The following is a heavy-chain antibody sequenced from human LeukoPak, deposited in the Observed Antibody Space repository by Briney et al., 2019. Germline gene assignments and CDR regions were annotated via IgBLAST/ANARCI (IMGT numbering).Heavy chain of an antibody. CDR2: IYHSGST. Sequence: ASETLSLTCAVSGGSISSGGYSWSWIRQPPGKGLEWIGYIYHSGSTYYNPSLKSRVTISVDRSKNQFSLKLSSVTAADTAVYYCARQLGLDYYDSSGFDYWGQGTLVTVSS. V-gene: IGHV4-30-2*01. CDR3: ARQLGLDYYDSSGFDY. CDR1: GGSISSGGYS. J-gene: IGHJ4*02. D-gene: IGHD3-22*01.